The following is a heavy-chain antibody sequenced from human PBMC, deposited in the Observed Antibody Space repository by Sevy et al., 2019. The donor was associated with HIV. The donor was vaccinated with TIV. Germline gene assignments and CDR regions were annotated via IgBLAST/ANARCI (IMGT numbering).Heavy chain of an antibody. J-gene: IGHJ6*03. CDR3: ARVESGINYYYYYIDV. Sequence: SETLSLTCAVYGGSFSGYYWSWIRQPPGKGLEWIGEINHSGSTNYNPSLKSRVTISVDTSKNQFSLKLSSVTAADTAVYYCARVESGINYYYYYIDVWGKGTTVTVSS. CDR2: INHSGST. V-gene: IGHV4-34*01. CDR1: GGSFSGYY. D-gene: IGHD6-25*01.